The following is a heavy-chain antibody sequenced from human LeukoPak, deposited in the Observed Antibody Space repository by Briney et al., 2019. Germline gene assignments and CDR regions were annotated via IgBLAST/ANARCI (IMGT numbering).Heavy chain of an antibody. D-gene: IGHD1-26*01. CDR3: ARGRRNRSGSYYFDY. CDR1: GYTFTSYD. J-gene: IGHJ4*02. V-gene: IGHV1-8*01. CDR2: MNPISGNT. Sequence: ASVEVSCKASGYTFTSYDISWVRQATGQGLEWMGWMNPISGNTGYAQKFQGRVTMTRNTSISTAYMELSSLRSEDTAVYYCARGRRNRSGSYYFDYWGQGTLVTVSS.